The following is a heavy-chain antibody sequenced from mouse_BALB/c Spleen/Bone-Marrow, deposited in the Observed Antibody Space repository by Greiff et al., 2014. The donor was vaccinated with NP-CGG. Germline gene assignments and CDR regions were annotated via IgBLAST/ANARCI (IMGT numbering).Heavy chain of an antibody. CDR3: TKDYGYVDAMDY. J-gene: IGHJ4*01. Sequence: VVESGPELVKPGASVKISCKASGYTFTDYYINWVKQKPGQGLEWIGWIYPGSDSSKYNERFKGKATLTVDTSSSTAYMQLSSLTSEDTAVYFCTKDYGYVDAMDYWGQGTSVTVSS. CDR2: IYPGSDSS. CDR1: GYTFTDYY. D-gene: IGHD1-2*01. V-gene: IGHV1-84*02.